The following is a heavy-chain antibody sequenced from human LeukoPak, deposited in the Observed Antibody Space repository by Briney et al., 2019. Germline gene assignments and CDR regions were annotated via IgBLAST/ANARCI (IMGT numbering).Heavy chain of an antibody. D-gene: IGHD3-3*01. CDR2: MNPNSGNT. CDR1: GYTFTSYD. CDR3: ARGGRITIFGVVISYYYGMDV. Sequence: ASVKVSCKASGYTFTSYDINWVRQATGQGLEWMGWMNPNSGNTGYAQKFQGRVTMTRNTSISTAYMELSSLRSEDTAVYYCARGGRITIFGVVISYYYGMDVGGQGTTVTVSS. V-gene: IGHV1-8*01. J-gene: IGHJ6*02.